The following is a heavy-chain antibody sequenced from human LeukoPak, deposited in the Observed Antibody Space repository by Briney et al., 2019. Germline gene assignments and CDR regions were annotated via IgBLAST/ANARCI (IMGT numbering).Heavy chain of an antibody. CDR2: INWNGGST. CDR1: GFTFDDYG. D-gene: IGHD5-24*01. V-gene: IGHV3-20*04. CDR3: ARDRQRHGQRWLQLRAFDI. Sequence: PGGSLRLSCAASGFTFDDYGMSWVRQAPGKGLEWVSGINWNGGSTGYADSVKGRFTISRDNAKNSLYLQMNSLRAEDTALYYCARDRQRHGQRWLQLRAFDIWGQGTMVTVSS. J-gene: IGHJ3*02.